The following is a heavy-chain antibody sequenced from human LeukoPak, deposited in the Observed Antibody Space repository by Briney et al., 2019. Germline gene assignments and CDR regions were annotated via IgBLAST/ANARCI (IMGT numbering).Heavy chain of an antibody. V-gene: IGHV4-34*01. Sequence: SETLSLTCTVSGGSISPYFWSWIRQPPGKGLEWIGEINHSGSTNYNPSLKSRVTISVDTSKNQFSLKLSSVTAADTAVYYCARGWYSYGLGFYYYYYGMDVWGQGTTVTVSS. J-gene: IGHJ6*02. D-gene: IGHD5-18*01. CDR1: GGSISPYF. CDR3: ARGWYSYGLGFYYYYYGMDV. CDR2: INHSGST.